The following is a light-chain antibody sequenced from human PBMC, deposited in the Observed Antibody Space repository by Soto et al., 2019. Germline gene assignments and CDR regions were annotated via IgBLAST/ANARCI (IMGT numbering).Light chain of an antibody. V-gene: IGLV2-14*01. J-gene: IGLJ1*01. CDR3: SSYTTSNNRQIV. Sequence: QSLLTQPAAVSGSPGQSITISCAGSSGDVGGYNYGSWYQQHPGKAPKFMIYDVSNRPSGVSNRFSGSKSGNTASLTISGLQAEDEADYYCSSYTTSNNRQIVFGTGTKVTVL. CDR1: SGDVGGYNY. CDR2: DVS.